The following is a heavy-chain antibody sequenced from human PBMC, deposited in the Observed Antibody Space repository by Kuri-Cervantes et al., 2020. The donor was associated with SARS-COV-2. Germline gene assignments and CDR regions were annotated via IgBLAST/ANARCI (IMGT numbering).Heavy chain of an antibody. CDR2: IIPFFGTP. CDR1: GATFSTYG. D-gene: IGHD4-23*01. J-gene: IGHJ4*02. CDR3: ARDVGYGGTSELDITYFDY. Sequence: VKVSCKASGATFSTYGFSWVRQAPGQGLEWMGGIIPFFGTPNYAQKFEGRVTITADESTSTAYMEMSSLRFEDTAVYFCARDVGYGGTSELDITYFDYWGQGTLVTVSS. V-gene: IGHV1-69*13.